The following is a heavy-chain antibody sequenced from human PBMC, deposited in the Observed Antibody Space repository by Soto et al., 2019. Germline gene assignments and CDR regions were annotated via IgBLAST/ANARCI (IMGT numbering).Heavy chain of an antibody. V-gene: IGHV4-31*03. J-gene: IGHJ2*01. D-gene: IGHD1-26*01. CDR3: ARGISGSQLSEYFDL. CDR1: GGSISSGGYY. Sequence: QVQLQESGPGLVKPSQTLSLTCTVSGGSISSGGYYWSWIRQHPGKGLEWIGYIYYSGSNYYNPSLKSRVTISVDTSKNQFSLKLSSVTASDTAVYYCARGISGSQLSEYFDLWGRGTLVTVSS. CDR2: IYYSGSN.